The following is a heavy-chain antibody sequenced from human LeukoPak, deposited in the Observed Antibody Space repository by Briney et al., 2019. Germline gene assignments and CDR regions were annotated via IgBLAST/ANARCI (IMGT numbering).Heavy chain of an antibody. J-gene: IGHJ4*02. CDR1: GNTITRNY. CDR2: ITPSGGTT. V-gene: IGHV1-46*03. D-gene: IGHD1-26*01. Sequence: ASVKVSCKTSGNTITRNYIHWVRQAPGQGLEWMGVITPSGGTTTYAQNFQGRVTMTRDTSTSTVYMQLNSLRSDDTAVYYCATGSGTYSPDYWDQGTLVTVSS. CDR3: ATGSGTYSPDY.